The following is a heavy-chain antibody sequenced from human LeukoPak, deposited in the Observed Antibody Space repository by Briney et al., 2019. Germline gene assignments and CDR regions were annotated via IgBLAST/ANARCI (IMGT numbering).Heavy chain of an antibody. CDR3: ASETYYYDSSGYYYGFDY. Sequence: SVKVSCKASGGTFSSYAISWVRQAPGQGLEWMGGIIPIFGTANYAQKFQGRVTITTDESTSTAYMELSSLRSEDTAVYYCASETYYYDSSGYYYGFDYWGQGTLVTVSS. CDR1: GGTFSSYA. J-gene: IGHJ4*02. V-gene: IGHV1-69*05. CDR2: IIPIFGTA. D-gene: IGHD3-22*01.